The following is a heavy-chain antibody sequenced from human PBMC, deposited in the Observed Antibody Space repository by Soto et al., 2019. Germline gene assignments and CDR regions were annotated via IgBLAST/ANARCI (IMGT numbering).Heavy chain of an antibody. D-gene: IGHD5-18*01. CDR1: GFSFSTSS. Sequence: EVQLLESGGDLVQPGGSLRLSCAASGFSFSTSSMAWVRQPHGKGLEWVSAISPSASDTLYADSVKGRFTISRDNSQNTLFLQMTSLRADDTAVYYCANGVYTFAYEWGQGALVTVSS. V-gene: IGHV3-23*01. J-gene: IGHJ4*02. CDR3: ANGVYTFAYE. CDR2: ISPSASDT.